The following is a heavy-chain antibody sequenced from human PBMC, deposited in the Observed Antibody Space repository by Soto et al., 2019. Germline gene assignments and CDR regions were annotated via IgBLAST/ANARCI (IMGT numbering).Heavy chain of an antibody. CDR2: IIPIFGTA. CDR3: AREWAYGDSIPGGMDV. Sequence: QVQLVQSGAEVKKPGSSVKVSCKASGGTFSSYAISWVRQAPGQELEWMGGIIPIFGTANYAQKFQGRVTITADESTSTSYMELSSLRSEDTAVYYCAREWAYGDSIPGGMDVWGQGTTVTVSS. V-gene: IGHV1-69*01. CDR1: GGTFSSYA. J-gene: IGHJ6*02. D-gene: IGHD4-17*01.